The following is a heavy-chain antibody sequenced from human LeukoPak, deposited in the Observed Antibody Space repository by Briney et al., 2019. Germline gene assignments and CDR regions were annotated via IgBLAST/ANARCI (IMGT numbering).Heavy chain of an antibody. J-gene: IGHJ4*02. CDR1: GFTFSTYS. D-gene: IGHD6-6*01. V-gene: IGHV3-48*01. CDR3: ASRPYSSSQL. Sequence: GGSLRLSCAASGFTFSTYSMTWVRQAPGKGLEWVSYISSSSSTIYYADSVKGRFTISRDNAKNSLYLQMNSLRAEDTAVYYCASRPYSSSQLWGQGTLVTVSS. CDR2: ISSSSSTI.